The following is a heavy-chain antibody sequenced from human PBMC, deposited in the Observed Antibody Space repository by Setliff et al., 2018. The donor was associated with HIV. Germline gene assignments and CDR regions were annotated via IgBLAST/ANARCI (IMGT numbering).Heavy chain of an antibody. Sequence: ASVNVSCKASGYTFTGYYMHWVRQAPGQGLEWMGWINPNSGGTNYAQKFQGWVTMTRDTSISTAYMELSRLRSDDTAVYYCARDSKGHGSNWGPPGGYYMDVWGKGTTVTVSS. CDR2: INPNSGGT. J-gene: IGHJ6*03. V-gene: IGHV1-2*04. CDR1: GYTFTGYY. CDR3: ARDSKGHGSNWGPPGGYYMDV. D-gene: IGHD7-27*01.